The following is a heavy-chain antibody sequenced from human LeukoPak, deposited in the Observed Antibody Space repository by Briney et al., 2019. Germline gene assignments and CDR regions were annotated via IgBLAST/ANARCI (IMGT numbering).Heavy chain of an antibody. CDR2: IYHSGST. V-gene: IGHV4-38-2*02. D-gene: IGHD6-6*01. J-gene: IGHJ5*02. CDR1: GYSISSGYY. CDR3: ARDAYIVARPGGWFDP. Sequence: SETLSLTCTVSGYSISSGYYWGWIRQPPGKGLEWIGSIYHSGSTYYNPSLKSRVTISVDTSKNQFSLKLSSVTAADTAVYYCARDAYIVARPGGWFDPWGQGTLVTVSS.